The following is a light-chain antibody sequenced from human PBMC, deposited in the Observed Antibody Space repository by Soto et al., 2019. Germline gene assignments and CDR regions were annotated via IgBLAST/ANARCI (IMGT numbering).Light chain of an antibody. CDR1: QYIRARY. J-gene: IGKJ1*01. CDR3: QHYDNPWT. CDR2: AVS. V-gene: IGKV3-20*01. Sequence: EIVLTQSPGTLSLSPGERATLSCKASQYIRARYIAWLQQKPGQAPRLLIYAVSSRATGIPDRFSGSGSGTDFTLTISRLEPEDFAVYYCQHYDNPWTFGQGTKVEIK.